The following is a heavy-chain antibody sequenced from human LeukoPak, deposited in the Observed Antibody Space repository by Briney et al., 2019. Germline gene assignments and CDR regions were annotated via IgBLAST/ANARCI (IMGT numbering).Heavy chain of an antibody. D-gene: IGHD3-10*01. J-gene: IGHJ4*02. V-gene: IGHV4-61*10. CDR1: GNSISSGDNY. Sequence: PSETLSLTCTVSGNSISSGDNYWSWIRQPAGKGLEWIGRIYYSGSTNYNPSLRSRVTISVDTSKNQFSLKLSSVTAADTAVYYCARSHGSGSYYNLNDYWGQGALVTVSS. CDR2: IYYSGST. CDR3: ARSHGSGSYYNLNDY.